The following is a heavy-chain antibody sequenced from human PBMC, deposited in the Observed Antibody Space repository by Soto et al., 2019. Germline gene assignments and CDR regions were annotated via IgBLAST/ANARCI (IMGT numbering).Heavy chain of an antibody. D-gene: IGHD4-17*01. CDR2: ISYDGTNK. V-gene: IGHV3-30*18. CDR3: AKDLQSYGDYDYYCYGMDV. Sequence: GGSLILSCAASGFTFSTYGMHWVRQTPGKGLEWAAVISYDGTNKFYSDSVKGRFTISRDNFKNTLTLQMNSLRADDTAVYSCAKDLQSYGDYDYYCYGMDVWGLGTRVTVSS. CDR1: GFTFSTYG. J-gene: IGHJ6*02.